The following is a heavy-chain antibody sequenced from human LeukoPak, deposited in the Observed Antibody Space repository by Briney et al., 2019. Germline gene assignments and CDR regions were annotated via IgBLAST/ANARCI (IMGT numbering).Heavy chain of an antibody. D-gene: IGHD3-9*01. CDR1: GYTLTELS. CDR2: FDPEDGET. V-gene: IGHV1-24*01. Sequence: GASVKVSCKVSGYTLTELSMHWVRQAPGKGLEWMGGFDPEDGETIYAQKFQGRVTMTEDTSTDTAYMELSSLRSEDTAVYYCATLTTGSGYDILTGYYYYFDYWGQGTLVTVSS. CDR3: ATLTTGSGYDILTGYYYYFDY. J-gene: IGHJ4*02.